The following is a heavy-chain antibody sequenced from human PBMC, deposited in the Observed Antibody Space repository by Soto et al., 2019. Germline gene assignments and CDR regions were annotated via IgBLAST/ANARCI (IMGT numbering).Heavy chain of an antibody. V-gene: IGHV4-59*12. J-gene: IGHJ4*02. CDR2: IFYSGTT. CDR3: ARWVEVSLDYFDS. Sequence: SETLSLTCTVSGASISSYYWSWIRQPPGKGLEWIGYIFYSGTTHYNPSLKSRVTISVDTSKNQFSLKVDSLTAEDTAVYYCARWVEVSLDYFDSWGQGIPVTVSS. CDR1: GASISSYY. D-gene: IGHD2-15*01.